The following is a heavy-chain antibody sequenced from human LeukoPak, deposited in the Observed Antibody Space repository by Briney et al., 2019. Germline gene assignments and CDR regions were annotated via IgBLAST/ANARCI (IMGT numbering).Heavy chain of an antibody. CDR3: AKDRGGSFDY. CDR1: GFTFSTYA. Sequence: GGSLRLSWATSGFTFSTYAMSWVRQAPGKGLEWVSAISGSGGSTYYADSVKGRFTISRDNSKNTLYLQMNSLRAEDTAVYYCAKDRGGSFDYWGQGTLVTVSS. V-gene: IGHV3-23*01. J-gene: IGHJ4*02. CDR2: ISGSGGST. D-gene: IGHD3-10*01.